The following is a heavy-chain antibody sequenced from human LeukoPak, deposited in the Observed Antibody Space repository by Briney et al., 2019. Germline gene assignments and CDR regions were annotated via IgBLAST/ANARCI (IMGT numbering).Heavy chain of an antibody. D-gene: IGHD2-2*02. CDR2: INPNSGGT. Sequence: ASVKVSCTASGYTFTGYYMHWVRQAPGQGLEWMGWINPNSGGTNYAQKFQGRGTMTRDTSISTAYMELSRLRSDDTAVYYCARGWRRVLYRAYYMDVWGKGTTVTVSS. V-gene: IGHV1-2*02. J-gene: IGHJ6*03. CDR3: ARGWRRVLYRAYYMDV. CDR1: GYTFTGYY.